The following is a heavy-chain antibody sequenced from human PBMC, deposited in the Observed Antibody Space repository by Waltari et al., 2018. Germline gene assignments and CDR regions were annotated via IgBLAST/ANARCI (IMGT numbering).Heavy chain of an antibody. V-gene: IGHV4-61*02. CDR2: IYTFGGT. J-gene: IGHJ4*02. Sequence: QVQLQESGPGLVKPSQTLTLGCTVSGGSINSGSYYWSWIRQPAGKGLEWIGRIYTFGGTEYSPSLKSRLTLSMDTSKNQFSLKLTSVTAADTAVYYCARTYYDSSGYWVDYFDYWGQGTLVTVSS. CDR1: GGSINSGSYY. CDR3: ARTYYDSSGYWVDYFDY. D-gene: IGHD3-22*01.